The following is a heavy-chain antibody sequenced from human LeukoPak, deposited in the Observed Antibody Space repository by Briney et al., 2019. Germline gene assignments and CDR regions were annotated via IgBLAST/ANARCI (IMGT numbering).Heavy chain of an antibody. J-gene: IGHJ4*02. CDR1: GFTLSSYA. D-gene: IGHD3-10*01. Sequence: PGGSLRLSCAASGFTLSSYAMIGVRPAPGKGRECGAAISGSGGSTYYAGSVKGRFTISRDNSKNTLYLQMNSVRAEDTAVYYCAKCAYDYGSGDIDYWGQGTMVTVSS. CDR3: AKCAYDYGSGDIDY. V-gene: IGHV3-23*01. CDR2: ISGSGGST.